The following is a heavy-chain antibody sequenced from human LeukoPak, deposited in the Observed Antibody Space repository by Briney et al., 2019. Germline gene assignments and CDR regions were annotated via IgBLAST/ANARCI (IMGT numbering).Heavy chain of an antibody. CDR2: IIPILGIA. CDR3: ARALPDSYYYYYGMDV. D-gene: IGHD1-14*01. J-gene: IGHJ6*02. CDR1: GGIFSSYA. V-gene: IGHV1-69*04. Sequence: GASVKVSCKASGGIFSSYAISWVRQAPGQGLEWMGRIIPILGIANYAQKFQGRVTITADKSTSTAYMELSSLRSEDTAVYYCARALPDSYYYYYGMDVWGQGTTVTVSS.